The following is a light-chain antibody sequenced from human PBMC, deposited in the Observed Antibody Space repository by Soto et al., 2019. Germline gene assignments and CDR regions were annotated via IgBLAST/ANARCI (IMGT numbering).Light chain of an antibody. J-gene: IGKJ2*01. V-gene: IGKV3-11*01. CDR3: QQRSNWPRT. CDR2: DAS. Sequence: EIVLTQSPATLSLSPGERATLSCRASQSVSSYLAWYQQKPGQAPSLLIYDASNRATGIPARFSGSGFGTDFTLTISSLEPEDFAVYYCQQRSNWPRTFGQGTKLEIK. CDR1: QSVSSY.